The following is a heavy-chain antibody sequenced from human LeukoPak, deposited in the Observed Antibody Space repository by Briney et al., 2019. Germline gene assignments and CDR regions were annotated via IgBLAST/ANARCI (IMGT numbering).Heavy chain of an antibody. V-gene: IGHV3-15*01. CDR2: IKSKADGGTT. J-gene: IGHJ4*02. CDR1: GFTFSNAW. Sequence: GSLRLSCAASGFTFSNAWMSWVRQAPGKGREWVGRIKSKADGGTTDYAAPEKGRITISRDDSKNTLYLQMNSMKTEDTAVYYCTTDRYYDSSGYYYPFDYWGQGTLVTVSS. CDR3: TTDRYYDSSGYYYPFDY. D-gene: IGHD3-22*01.